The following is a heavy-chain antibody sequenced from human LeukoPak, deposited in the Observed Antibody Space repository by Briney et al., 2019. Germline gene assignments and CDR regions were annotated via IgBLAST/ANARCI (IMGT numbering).Heavy chain of an antibody. D-gene: IGHD5-12*01. CDR1: GGSISISNW. Sequence: SETLSLTCAVSGGSISISNWWSWVRQPPGKGLDWIGEIYHSGSTNHNPSLKSRVTISVDKSKNQFSLKPSSVTAADTAVYYCARRIFGGYDVAAYYYYGMDVWGKGTTVTVSS. J-gene: IGHJ6*04. CDR3: ARRIFGGYDVAAYYYYGMDV. V-gene: IGHV4-4*02. CDR2: IYHSGST.